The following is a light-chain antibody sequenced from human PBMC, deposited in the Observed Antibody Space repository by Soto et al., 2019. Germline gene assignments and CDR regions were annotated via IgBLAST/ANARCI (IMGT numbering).Light chain of an antibody. Sequence: QSALTQPASVSGSPGQSITISCTGTSSDVGGYNYVSWYQQHPGKAPKLMIYEVSNRPSGVSNRFSGSKSGNTASLTISGLQAEDEADYYCSSYKSSSTLNYVFGTGTKVTVL. CDR3: SSYKSSSTLNYV. CDR2: EVS. CDR1: SSDVGGYNY. V-gene: IGLV2-14*01. J-gene: IGLJ1*01.